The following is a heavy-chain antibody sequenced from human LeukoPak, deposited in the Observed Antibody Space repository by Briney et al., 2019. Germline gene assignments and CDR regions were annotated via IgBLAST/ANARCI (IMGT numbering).Heavy chain of an antibody. Sequence: PGRSLRLSCAASGFTFDDYAMHWVRQAPGKGLQWVSGITWNSGSIAYADSVKGRFTISRDNAKNSLYLQMNSLRAEDTALYYCAKDIAAAVAYYFDSWGQGTLVTVSS. D-gene: IGHD6-13*01. J-gene: IGHJ4*02. CDR3: AKDIAAAVAYYFDS. V-gene: IGHV3-9*01. CDR2: ITWNSGSI. CDR1: GFTFDDYA.